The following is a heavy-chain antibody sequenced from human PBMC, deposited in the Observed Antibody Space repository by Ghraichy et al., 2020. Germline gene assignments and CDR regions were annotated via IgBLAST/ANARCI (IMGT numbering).Heavy chain of an antibody. D-gene: IGHD2/OR15-2a*01. J-gene: IGHJ4*02. CDR2: IRSKAKSYAT. CDR1: GFTFSGST. CDR3: TRLDVDVIL. V-gene: IGHV3-73*01. Sequence: GSLRLSCAASGFTFSGSTMHWVRQASGKGLEWVGLIRSKAKSYATAYGESVKGRFTISRDDSKNTAYLQMNRVKTEDTAVYYCTRLDVDVILGDQGTLVTVSS.